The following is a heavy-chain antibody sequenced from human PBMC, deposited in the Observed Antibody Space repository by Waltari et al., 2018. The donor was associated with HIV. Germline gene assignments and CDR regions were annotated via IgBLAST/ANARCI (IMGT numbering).Heavy chain of an antibody. CDR2: ITSDGSST. CDR1: GFPFRSYW. D-gene: IGHD3-10*01. CDR3: ARESEGYYASGTGNWFDP. V-gene: IGHV3-74*01. J-gene: IGHJ5*02. Sequence: EVQLVESGGGLVQPGGSLRLSCAASGFPFRSYWMHWVRQAPGKGLVWGSRITSDGSSTSYADSVKGRFTISRDNAKNTLYLQMNSLRAEDTAVYYCARESEGYYASGTGNWFDPWGQGTLVTVSS.